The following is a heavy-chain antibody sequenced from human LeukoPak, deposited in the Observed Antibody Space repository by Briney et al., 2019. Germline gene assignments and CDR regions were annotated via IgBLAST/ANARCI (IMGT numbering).Heavy chain of an antibody. J-gene: IGHJ6*03. V-gene: IGHV1-8*01. CDR1: GYTFTSYD. CDR3: ARGKMVRRAGGYYYYMDV. CDR2: MNPNSGNT. D-gene: IGHD3-10*01. Sequence: ASVKVSCKASGYTFTSYDINWVRQATGQGLEWMGWMNPNSGNTGYAQKFQGRVTITSKTSISTAYMELSRLRSEDTAVYYCARGKMVRRAGGYYYYMDVWGKGTTVTVSS.